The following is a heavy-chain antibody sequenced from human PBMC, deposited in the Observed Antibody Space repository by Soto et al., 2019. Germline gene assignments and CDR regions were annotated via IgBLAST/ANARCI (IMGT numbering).Heavy chain of an antibody. Sequence: ASVKVSCKASGYTFTNHAIHWVRQAPGQGLEWMGIINPSGGSTSYAQKFQGRVTMTRDTSTSTVYMELSSLRSEDTAVYYCASSAAMIVVDPPAGFDPWGQGTLVTVSS. V-gene: IGHV1-46*01. CDR2: INPSGGST. CDR1: GYTFTNHA. CDR3: ASSAAMIVVDPPAGFDP. D-gene: IGHD3-22*01. J-gene: IGHJ5*02.